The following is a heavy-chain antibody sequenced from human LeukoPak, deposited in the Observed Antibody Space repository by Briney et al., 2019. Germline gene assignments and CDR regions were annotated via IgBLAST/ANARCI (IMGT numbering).Heavy chain of an antibody. V-gene: IGHV4-39*02. CDR2: IYYSGST. Sequence: TSETLSLTCTVSGGSISSSSYYWGWIRQPPGKGLEWIGSIYYSGSTYYNQSPKSRVTISVDTSKNQFSLQLNSVTPEDTAVYYCARDHGSGWYSYLDDWGQGTLVTVSS. CDR1: GGSISSSSYY. CDR3: ARDHGSGWYSYLDD. J-gene: IGHJ4*02. D-gene: IGHD6-19*01.